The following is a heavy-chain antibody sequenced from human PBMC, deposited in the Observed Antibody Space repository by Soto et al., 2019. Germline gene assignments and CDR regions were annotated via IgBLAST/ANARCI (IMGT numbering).Heavy chain of an antibody. J-gene: IGHJ5*02. Sequence: QITLKESGPTLVKPTQTLTLTCTFSGFSLTTRGVGVGWIRQPPGKALECLALIYWDDDKRYSPSLQSRLSITTETSKNQVVLTMTNVDPVDTATYYCAHIPNYYQYDWFDPWSQGTLVSVSS. D-gene: IGHD3-16*01. V-gene: IGHV2-5*02. CDR1: GFSLTTRGVG. CDR2: IYWDDDK. CDR3: AHIPNYYQYDWFDP.